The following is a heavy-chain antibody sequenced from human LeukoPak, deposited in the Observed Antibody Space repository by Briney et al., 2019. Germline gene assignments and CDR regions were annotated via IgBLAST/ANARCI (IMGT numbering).Heavy chain of an antibody. CDR2: IYPGDSDT. V-gene: IGHV5-51*01. Sequence: GESLKISCTASGYSFTSHWIGGVRQMPGKGLEWMGIIYPGDSDTRYSPSFQGQVTISADKSISTAYLQWSTLQAPDTAMYYCARGDNSGWYFDYWGQGTLVTVSS. CDR1: GYSFTSHW. D-gene: IGHD6-19*01. J-gene: IGHJ4*02. CDR3: ARGDNSGWYFDY.